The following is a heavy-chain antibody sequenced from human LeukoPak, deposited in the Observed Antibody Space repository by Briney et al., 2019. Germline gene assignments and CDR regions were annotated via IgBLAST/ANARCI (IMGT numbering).Heavy chain of an antibody. J-gene: IGHJ4*02. D-gene: IGHD6-13*01. Sequence: SETLSLTCTVSGGSLSSGDNYWSWIRQPPGTGLEWIGYSYYSGSTYYNPSLKSRVTISVDTSKNQFSLKLSSVTAADTAVYYCARGDLYSSSWYNWGQGTLVTVSS. CDR1: GGSLSSGDNY. V-gene: IGHV4-30-4*08. CDR2: SYYSGST. CDR3: ARGDLYSSSWYN.